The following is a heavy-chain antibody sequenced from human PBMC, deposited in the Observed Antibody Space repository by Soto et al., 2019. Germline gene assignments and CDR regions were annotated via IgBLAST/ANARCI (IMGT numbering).Heavy chain of an antibody. V-gene: IGHV3-66*01. CDR2: IYSGGST. CDR1: GFTVSSNY. CDR3: AITIYGDYADY. D-gene: IGHD4-17*01. Sequence: GGSLRLSCAASGFTVSSNYMSWVRQAPGKGLEWVSFIYSGGSTYYADSVKGRFTISRDNSKNTLYLQMNSLRAEDTAVYYCAITIYGDYADYWGQVTLVTVSS. J-gene: IGHJ4*02.